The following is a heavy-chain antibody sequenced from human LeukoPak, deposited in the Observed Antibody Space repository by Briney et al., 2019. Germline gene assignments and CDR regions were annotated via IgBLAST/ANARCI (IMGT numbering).Heavy chain of an antibody. CDR2: ISYDGSNK. CDR3: ARVYSSSPDYYYMDV. D-gene: IGHD6-6*01. J-gene: IGHJ6*03. Sequence: GGTLRLSCAASGFTFSSYAMHWVRQAPGKGLEWVAVISYDGSNKYYADSVKGRFTISRDNSKNTLYLQMNSLRAEDTAVYYCARVYSSSPDYYYMDVWGKGTTVTVSS. CDR1: GFTFSSYA. V-gene: IGHV3-30-3*01.